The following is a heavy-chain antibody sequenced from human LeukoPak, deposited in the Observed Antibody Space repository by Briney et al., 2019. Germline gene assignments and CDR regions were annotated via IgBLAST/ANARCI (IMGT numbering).Heavy chain of an antibody. CDR1: GYIFTSYG. J-gene: IGHJ4*02. CDR2: ITTFSDRT. CDR3: ARSGSSSWSSLLDY. Sequence: ASVKVSCKASGYIFTSYGITWVRQAPGQGLEWMGRITTFSDRTVLAEKFRARITMTTDTTTAYMTLRKLRSDDTAVYYCARSGSSSWSSLLDYWGQGSLVIVS. V-gene: IGHV1-18*01. D-gene: IGHD6-13*01.